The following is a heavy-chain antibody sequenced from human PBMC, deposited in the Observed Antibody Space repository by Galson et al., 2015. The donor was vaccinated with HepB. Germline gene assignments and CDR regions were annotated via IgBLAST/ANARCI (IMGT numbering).Heavy chain of an antibody. Sequence: SLRLSCAASGFSFRSYWMHWVRQAPGQGLVWVSAIYADGSITRYADSVKGRFTVSRDNAKSTLFLQMNSLTAEDTANYYCASLSAAVAEHAFDLWGQGTMVTVSS. CDR3: ASLSAAVAEHAFDL. V-gene: IGHV3-74*01. J-gene: IGHJ3*01. D-gene: IGHD6-19*01. CDR2: IYADGSIT. CDR1: GFSFRSYW.